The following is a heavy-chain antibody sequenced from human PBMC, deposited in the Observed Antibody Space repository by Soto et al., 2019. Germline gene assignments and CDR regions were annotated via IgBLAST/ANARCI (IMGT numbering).Heavy chain of an antibody. Sequence: GGSLRLSCAASGFTFSNYGVHWVRQAPGKGLEWVAVIWYDGSSEYYTESVKGRFTISRDNSKNTPYLQMNSLRAEDTAVYYCARVPGSGTYYDNRIANDAFDIWGQGTMVTVSS. CDR1: GFTFSNYG. V-gene: IGHV3-33*01. CDR2: IWYDGSSE. CDR3: ARVPGSGTYYDNRIANDAFDI. D-gene: IGHD3-10*01. J-gene: IGHJ3*02.